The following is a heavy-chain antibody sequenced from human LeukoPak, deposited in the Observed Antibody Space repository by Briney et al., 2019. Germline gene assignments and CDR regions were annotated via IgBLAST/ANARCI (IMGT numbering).Heavy chain of an antibody. D-gene: IGHD1-26*01. CDR1: GFTFATYD. J-gene: IGHJ4*02. V-gene: IGHV3-30*02. CDR2: IRYDASDT. Sequence: GGSLRLSCAASGFTFATYDMHWVRQAPGKGLEWVAFIRYDASDTLYSDSVKGRFTISRDNSKNSLYLQMNSLSPEDTAVYYCAKRGGSFIGYFDYWSQGTLVTVSS. CDR3: AKRGGSFIGYFDY.